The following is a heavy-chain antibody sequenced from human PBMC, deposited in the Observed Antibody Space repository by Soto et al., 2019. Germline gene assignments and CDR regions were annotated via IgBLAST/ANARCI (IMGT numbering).Heavy chain of an antibody. D-gene: IGHD3-10*01. CDR1: GSSIIGYY. Sequence: SETLSLTCTFSGSSIIGYYWTWIRQPPGRGLEWIGSISQTGATSYNPSLKSRVSVSLDKSKNQFSLRLSSVTAADMAVYYCARAVSPYFGTWFDPWGQGTLVTVSS. V-gene: IGHV4-59*12. J-gene: IGHJ5*02. CDR3: ARAVSPYFGTWFDP. CDR2: ISQTGAT.